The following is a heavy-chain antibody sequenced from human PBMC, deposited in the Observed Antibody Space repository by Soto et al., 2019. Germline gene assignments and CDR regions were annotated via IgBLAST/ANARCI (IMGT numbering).Heavy chain of an antibody. CDR3: ARDFLELFDYYYYYGLDV. CDR2: IYSGGST. D-gene: IGHD3-3*01. Sequence: GGSLRLSCAASGFTFSTSWMTWIRQAPGKGLEWVSVIYSGGSTYYADSVKGRFTISRDNSKNTLYLQMNSLRAEDTAVYYCARDFLELFDYYYYYGLDVWGQGTTVTVSS. CDR1: GFTFSTSW. J-gene: IGHJ6*02. V-gene: IGHV3-66*01.